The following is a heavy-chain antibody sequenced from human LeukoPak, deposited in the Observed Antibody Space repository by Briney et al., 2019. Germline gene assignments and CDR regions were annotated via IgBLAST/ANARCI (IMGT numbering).Heavy chain of an antibody. Sequence: PGGSLRLSCAASGFTFSSYWMSWVRQAPGKGLEWVSVIYSGGSTYYADSVKGRFTISRDNSKNTLSLQMNSLRAEDAAVYYCARNSGYDLPFDYWGQGTLVTVSS. J-gene: IGHJ4*02. CDR2: IYSGGST. D-gene: IGHD5-12*01. V-gene: IGHV3-53*01. CDR3: ARNSGYDLPFDY. CDR1: GFTFSSYW.